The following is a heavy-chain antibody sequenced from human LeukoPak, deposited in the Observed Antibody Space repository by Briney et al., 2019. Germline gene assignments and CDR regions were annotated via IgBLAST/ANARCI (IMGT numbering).Heavy chain of an antibody. CDR3: ARDWALLGDAFDI. CDR2: INPNSGGT. V-gene: IGHV1-2*02. CDR1: GYTFTGYY. D-gene: IGHD2-8*02. Sequence: ASVKVSCKASGYTFTGYYMHWVRQAPGQGLEWMGWINPNSGGTNYAQKFQGRVTMTRDTSISTAYMELSRLRSDDTAVYYCARDWALLGDAFDIWGQGTMVTVSS. J-gene: IGHJ3*02.